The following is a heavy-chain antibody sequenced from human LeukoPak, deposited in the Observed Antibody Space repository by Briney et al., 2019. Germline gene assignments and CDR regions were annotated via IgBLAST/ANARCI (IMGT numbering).Heavy chain of an antibody. CDR3: ARDQGIFDY. Sequence: PGGSLRLSCAASGFTFSMYSMNCVRQAPGKGLEWVSYISSSSKTIYYADSVKGRFTISRDNAKNSLYLQMTSLRDEDSAVYYCARDQGIFDYWGQGTLVTVSS. J-gene: IGHJ4*02. V-gene: IGHV3-48*02. CDR2: ISSSSKTI. CDR1: GFTFSMYS.